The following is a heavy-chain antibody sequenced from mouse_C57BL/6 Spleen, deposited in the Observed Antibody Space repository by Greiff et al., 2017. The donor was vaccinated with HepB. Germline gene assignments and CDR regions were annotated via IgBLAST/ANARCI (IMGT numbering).Heavy chain of an antibody. V-gene: IGHV5-9*01. CDR3: ARLYYYGSAMDY. Sequence: DVMLVESGGGLVKPGGSLKLSCAASGFTFSSYTMSWVRQTPEKRLEWVATISGGGGNTYYPDSVKGRFTISRDNAKNTLYLQMSSLRSEDTALYYCARLYYYGSAMDYWGQGTSVTVSS. D-gene: IGHD1-1*01. CDR1: GFTFSSYT. J-gene: IGHJ4*01. CDR2: ISGGGGNT.